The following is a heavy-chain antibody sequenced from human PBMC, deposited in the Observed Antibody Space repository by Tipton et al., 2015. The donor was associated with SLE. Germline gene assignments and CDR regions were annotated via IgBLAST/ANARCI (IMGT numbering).Heavy chain of an antibody. CDR2: IYTGGNT. Sequence: TLSLTCTVSGGFISSHYCSWIRKPPGKGLEWIGRIYTGGNTKYNPSLKSRVTISVDTSKNQFSLKLTSVTAADTAVYYCAAFPLEWTPHDFWGQGTLVTVSS. CDR1: GGFISSHY. J-gene: IGHJ4*02. D-gene: IGHD3-3*01. V-gene: IGHV4-4*08. CDR3: AAFPLEWTPHDF.